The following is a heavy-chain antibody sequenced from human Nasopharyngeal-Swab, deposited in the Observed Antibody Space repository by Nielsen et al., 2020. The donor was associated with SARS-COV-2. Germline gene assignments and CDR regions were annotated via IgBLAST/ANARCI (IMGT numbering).Heavy chain of an antibody. Sequence: GGSLRLSCKGSGYSFTSYWIGWVRQMPGKGLEWMGIIYPGDSDTRYSPSFQGQVTISVDKSISTAYLQWSSLKASDTAMYYCARLTTVTPDYFDYWGQGTLVTVSS. J-gene: IGHJ4*02. V-gene: IGHV5-51*01. CDR3: ARLTTVTPDYFDY. CDR1: GYSFTSYW. D-gene: IGHD4-17*01. CDR2: IYPGDSDT.